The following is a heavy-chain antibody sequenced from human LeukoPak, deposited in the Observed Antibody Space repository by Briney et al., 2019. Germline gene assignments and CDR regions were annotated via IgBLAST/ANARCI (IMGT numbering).Heavy chain of an antibody. J-gene: IGHJ4*02. CDR2: INHSGST. CDR1: GGSFSGYY. Sequence: SETLSLTCAVYGGSFSGYYWSWIRQPPRKGLEEMGEINHSGSTNYHPTLKSRVTISVDTSKNQYSLKLSSVTDADTAVYYCARGPYGSGSYYKRQLDYWGQGTLVTVSS. CDR3: ARGPYGSGSYYKRQLDY. V-gene: IGHV4-34*01. D-gene: IGHD3-10*01.